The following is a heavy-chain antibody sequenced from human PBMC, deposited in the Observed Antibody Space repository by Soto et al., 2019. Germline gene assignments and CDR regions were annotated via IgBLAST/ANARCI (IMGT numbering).Heavy chain of an antibody. CDR3: ARHGVSNWFDT. CDR2: IYHSGST. CDR1: GASLSDFY. J-gene: IGHJ5*02. D-gene: IGHD3-16*01. Sequence: ASETLSLTCTVSGASLSDFYWSWVRQPPGKGLEWIGYIYHSGSTKYNPSLKSRITMFIDTSKKQMSLQMTSVTAADTAVYYCARHGVSNWFDTWGQGILVTVSS. V-gene: IGHV4-59*08.